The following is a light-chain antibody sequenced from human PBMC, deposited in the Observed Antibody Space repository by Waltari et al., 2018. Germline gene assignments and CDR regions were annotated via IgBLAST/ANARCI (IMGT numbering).Light chain of an antibody. Sequence: DIQMTQSPSTLSASVGDRVTITCRASQSISSWLACDQQKPGKAPKLLIYKASSLESGVPSRFSGSGSGTEFTLTISSLQPDDFATYYCQQYNSYPITFGQGTRLEVK. CDR2: KAS. V-gene: IGKV1-5*03. J-gene: IGKJ5*01. CDR1: QSISSW. CDR3: QQYNSYPIT.